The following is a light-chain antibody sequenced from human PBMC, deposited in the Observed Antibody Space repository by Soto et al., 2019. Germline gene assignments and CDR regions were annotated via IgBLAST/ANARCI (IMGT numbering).Light chain of an antibody. CDR1: SSDVGGYNY. CDR2: DVS. J-gene: IGLJ1*01. Sequence: QSVLTQPASVSGSPGQSITISCTGTSSDVGGYNYVSWYQQHPGKVPKLMIYDVSNRPSGVSNRFSGSKSGNTASLTISGLQAEDEADYYCSSYTSSSTLYVFGPGTKVT. V-gene: IGLV2-14*01. CDR3: SSYTSSSTLYV.